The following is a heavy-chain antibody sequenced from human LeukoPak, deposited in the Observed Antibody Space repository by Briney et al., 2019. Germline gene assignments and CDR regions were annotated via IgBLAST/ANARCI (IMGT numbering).Heavy chain of an antibody. Sequence: PGGSLRLSCAASGFTVSSNHMSWVRQAPGKGLGWVSVIYSGGSTYYADSVKGRFAISRDNSKNTLYLQMNSLRAEDTAVYYCASHSSSWYGFGYWGQGTLVTVSS. J-gene: IGHJ4*02. CDR2: IYSGGST. D-gene: IGHD6-13*01. V-gene: IGHV3-53*01. CDR1: GFTVSSNH. CDR3: ASHSSSWYGFGY.